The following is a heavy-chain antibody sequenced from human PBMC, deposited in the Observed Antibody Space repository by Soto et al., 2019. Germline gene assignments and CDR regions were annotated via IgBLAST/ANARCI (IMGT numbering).Heavy chain of an antibody. CDR3: ARTTYYFDY. J-gene: IGHJ4*02. V-gene: IGHV4-34*01. CDR2: INHSGST. CDR1: GGSFSGYY. D-gene: IGHD4-17*01. Sequence: SETLSLTCAVYGGSFSGYYWSWIRQPPGKGLEWIGEINHSGSTNYNPSLKSRVTISVDTSKNQFSLKLSSVTAADTAVYYCARTTYYFDYWGQGTLVTVSS.